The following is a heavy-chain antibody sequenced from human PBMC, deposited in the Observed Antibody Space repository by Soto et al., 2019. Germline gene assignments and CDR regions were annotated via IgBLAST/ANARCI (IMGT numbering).Heavy chain of an antibody. J-gene: IGHJ4*02. D-gene: IGHD3-22*01. CDR2: IYYSGST. Sequence: SETLSLTCTVSGGSISSGDYYWSWIRQPPGKGLEWIGYIYYSGSTYYNPSLKSRVTISEDTSKNQFSLKLSSVTAADTAVYYCARATYYYDSSGYSDRVLDYWGQGTLVTVSS. V-gene: IGHV4-30-4*01. CDR3: ARATYYYDSSGYSDRVLDY. CDR1: GGSISSGDYY.